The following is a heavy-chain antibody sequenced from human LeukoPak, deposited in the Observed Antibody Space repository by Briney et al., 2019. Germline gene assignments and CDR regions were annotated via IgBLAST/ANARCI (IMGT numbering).Heavy chain of an antibody. Sequence: SGTLSLTCAVSGGSISRDTWWTWVRQPPGKGPEWIGEIYHSGSTNYNPSLKSRVTISLDKSKNHFSLKLSSVTAADTAVYYCAKGTSSGWYYFDYWGQGTLVTVSS. CDR3: AKGTSSGWYYFDY. J-gene: IGHJ4*02. CDR2: IYHSGST. D-gene: IGHD6-19*01. V-gene: IGHV4-4*02. CDR1: GGSISRDTW.